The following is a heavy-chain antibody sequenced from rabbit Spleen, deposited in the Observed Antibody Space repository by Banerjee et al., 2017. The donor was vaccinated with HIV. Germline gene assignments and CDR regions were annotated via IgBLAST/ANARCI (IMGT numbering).Heavy chain of an antibody. J-gene: IGHJ4*01. CDR3: ARFETSSRCFDL. D-gene: IGHD1-1*01. V-gene: IGHV1S45*01. Sequence: LEESGGGLVQPEGSLALTCTASGFTLSNYWMSWVRQAPGKGLEWIGYIYTGSGGTYYANWAKGRFTISKTSSTTVTLQMTSLTAADTATYFCARFETSSRCFDLWGQGTLVTVS. CDR1: GFTLSNYW. CDR2: IYTGSGGT.